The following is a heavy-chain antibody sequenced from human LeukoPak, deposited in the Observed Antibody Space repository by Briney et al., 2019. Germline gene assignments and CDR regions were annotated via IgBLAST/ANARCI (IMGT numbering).Heavy chain of an antibody. D-gene: IGHD3-22*01. CDR1: GFTFSSYA. J-gene: IGHJ4*02. CDR3: AKVPYDSSGYYSTLYFDY. V-gene: IGHV3-23*01. Sequence: GGSLRLSCAASGFTFSSYAMSWVRQAPGKGLEWVSAISGSGGSTYYADSVKGRFTISRDNSKNTLYLQMNSLRAEDTAVYYCAKVPYDSSGYYSTLYFDYWGQGTLVTVSS. CDR2: ISGSGGST.